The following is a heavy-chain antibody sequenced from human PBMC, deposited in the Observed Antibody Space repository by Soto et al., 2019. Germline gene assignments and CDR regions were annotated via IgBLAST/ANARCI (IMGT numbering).Heavy chain of an antibody. J-gene: IGHJ4*02. CDR3: ARVPIQLWLIFDY. D-gene: IGHD5-18*01. CDR1: GGSISSGGYY. V-gene: IGHV4-31*03. CDR2: IYYSGST. Sequence: PSETLSLTCTVSGGSISSGGYYWSWIRQHPGKGLEWIGYIYYSGSTYYNPSLKSRVTISVDTSKNQFSLKLSSVTAADTAVYYCARVPIQLWLIFDYWGQGTLVTVSS.